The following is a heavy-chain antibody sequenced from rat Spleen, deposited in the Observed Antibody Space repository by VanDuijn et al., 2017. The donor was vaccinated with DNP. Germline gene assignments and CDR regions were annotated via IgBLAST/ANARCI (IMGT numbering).Heavy chain of an antibody. V-gene: IGHV5-25*01. Sequence: EVQLVESGGGLVQPGRSMKLSCAASGFTFGYYYMAWVRQAPTRGLEWVASISTGGGDTYYQDSVKGRFTISRDNAKSTQYLQMDSLRSEDTATYSCAKVWSNYGGSRAAYHFDYWGQGVTVTVSS. CDR2: ISTGGGDT. J-gene: IGHJ2*01. CDR3: AKVWSNYGGSRAAYHFDY. D-gene: IGHD1-11*01. CDR1: GFTFGYYY.